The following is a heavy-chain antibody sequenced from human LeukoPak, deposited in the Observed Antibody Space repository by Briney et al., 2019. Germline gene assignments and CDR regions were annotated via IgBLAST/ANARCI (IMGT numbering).Heavy chain of an antibody. CDR3: ARDSSGSVDY. CDR2: IYHSGST. V-gene: IGHV4-30-2*01. D-gene: IGHD3-22*01. Sequence: MSSETLSLTCAVSGGSISSGGYSWSWIRQPPGKGLEWIGYIYHSGSTYHNPSLKSRVTISVDRSKNQFSLKLSSVTAADTAVYYCARDSSGSVDYWGQGTLVTVSS. CDR1: GGSISSGGYS. J-gene: IGHJ4*02.